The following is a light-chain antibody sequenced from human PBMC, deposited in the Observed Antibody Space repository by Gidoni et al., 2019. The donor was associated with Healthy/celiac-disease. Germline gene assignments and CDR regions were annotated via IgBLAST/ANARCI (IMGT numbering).Light chain of an antibody. V-gene: IGKV1-39*01. J-gene: IGKJ1*01. CDR1: QSISSY. CDR2: AAS. CDR3: QQSYSTPPT. Sequence: DLQMTPSPSSLSAYVGDSVTITCRASQSISSYLNWYQQKPWQAPKLLSYAASSLQSGVPSRFSGSGSGTDFTLIISRLQHEDFATYYWQQSYSTPPTFGQGIKVEIK.